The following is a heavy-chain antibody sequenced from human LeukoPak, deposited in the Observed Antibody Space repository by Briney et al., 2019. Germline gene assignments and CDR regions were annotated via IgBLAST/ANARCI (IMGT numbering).Heavy chain of an antibody. J-gene: IGHJ6*02. CDR2: MNPNSGNT. Sequence: ASVKVSCKASGYTFTSYDINWVRQATGQGLEWMGWMNPNSGNTGYAQKFQGRVTMTRNTSISTAYMELSSLRSEDTAVYYCARGLLNNWNCGAYYGMDVWGQGTTVTVSS. V-gene: IGHV1-8*01. CDR3: ARGLLNNWNCGAYYGMDV. D-gene: IGHD1-7*01. CDR1: GYTFTSYD.